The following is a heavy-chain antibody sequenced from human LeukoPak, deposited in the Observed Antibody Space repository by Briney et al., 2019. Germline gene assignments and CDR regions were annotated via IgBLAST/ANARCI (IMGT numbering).Heavy chain of an antibody. CDR3: ARVLATTYYDFWRDSDWFDP. J-gene: IGHJ5*02. CDR2: ISYDGSNK. Sequence: PGRSLRLSCAASGFTFSSFGMFWVRQAPGKGLEWVAVISYDGSNKYYVDSVKGRFTISRDNSKNTLYLQMNSLRAEDTAVYYCARVLATTYYDFWRDSDWFDPWGQGTLVTVSS. D-gene: IGHD3-3*01. V-gene: IGHV3-30*03. CDR1: GFTFSSFG.